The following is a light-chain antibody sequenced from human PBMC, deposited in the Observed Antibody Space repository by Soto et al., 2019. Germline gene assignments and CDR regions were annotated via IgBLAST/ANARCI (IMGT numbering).Light chain of an antibody. J-gene: IGKJ2*01. V-gene: IGKV3-11*01. CDR1: QSVGTY. Sequence: EIVLTQSPAILSLSPGERATLSCRASQSVGTYLDWYQQKPGQAPRLLISDASNRATGIPARFSGSGSGTDFTLTISSLEPEDFAVYYCQLRSNWPPLYTFGQGTKLDIK. CDR2: DAS. CDR3: QLRSNWPPLYT.